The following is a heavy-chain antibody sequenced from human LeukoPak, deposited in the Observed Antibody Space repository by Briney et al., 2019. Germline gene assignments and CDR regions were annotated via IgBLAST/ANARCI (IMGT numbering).Heavy chain of an antibody. CDR3: ARGAVRGFKNDY. D-gene: IGHD3-10*01. CDR1: GYTFTSYG. J-gene: IGHJ4*02. V-gene: IGHV1-18*01. CDR2: ISPHNGNT. Sequence: GASVKVSCKASGYTFTSYGITWVRQAPGQGLEWMGWISPHNGNTNYVQNLQGRVTMTTDTSTSTVYMEVRSLRSDDTAVYYCARGAVRGFKNDYWGQGTLVTVSS.